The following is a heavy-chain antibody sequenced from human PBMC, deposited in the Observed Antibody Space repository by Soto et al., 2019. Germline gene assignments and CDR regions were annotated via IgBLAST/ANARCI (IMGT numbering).Heavy chain of an antibody. Sequence: PGESLKISCKGSGYSFTSYWIGLVRQMPGKGLEGMGVIYPGDSDTRYSPSFQGQVTISADKPISTAYLQWSSLKASDTAMYYCARHLRLDSSGKRDTSYYYYYGMDVWDQGTTVTV. CDR3: ARHLRLDSSGKRDTSYYYYYGMDV. CDR1: GYSFTSYW. CDR2: IYPGDSDT. V-gene: IGHV5-51*01. D-gene: IGHD6-19*01. J-gene: IGHJ6*02.